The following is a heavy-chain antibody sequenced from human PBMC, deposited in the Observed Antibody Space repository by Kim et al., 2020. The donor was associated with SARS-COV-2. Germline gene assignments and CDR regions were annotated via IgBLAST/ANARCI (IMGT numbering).Heavy chain of an antibody. CDR2: IRGSGGST. J-gene: IGHJ6*03. CDR1: GFTISNYA. Sequence: GGSLRLSCAASGFTISNYAMSWVRQAPGKGLEWVSVIRGSGGSTYYADSVKGRFTISRDNSKNMLYLQMNSLRAEDTAVYYCAKGSIAVPRGYYSYMDVWGQGTTVTVSS. V-gene: IGHV3-23*01. D-gene: IGHD6-19*01. CDR3: AKGSIAVPRGYYSYMDV.